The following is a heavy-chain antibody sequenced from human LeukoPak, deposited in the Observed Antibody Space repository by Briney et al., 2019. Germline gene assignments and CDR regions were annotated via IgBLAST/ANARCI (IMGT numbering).Heavy chain of an antibody. Sequence: ASVKVSCKASGYTVTGYYMHWVRQAPGQGLEWMGWINPNSGGTNYAQKFQGWVTMTRDTSISTAYMELSRLRSDDTAVYYCATTMVRGAFLFDYWGQGTLVTVSS. CDR2: INPNSGGT. D-gene: IGHD3-10*01. CDR3: ATTMVRGAFLFDY. J-gene: IGHJ4*02. CDR1: GYTVTGYY. V-gene: IGHV1-2*04.